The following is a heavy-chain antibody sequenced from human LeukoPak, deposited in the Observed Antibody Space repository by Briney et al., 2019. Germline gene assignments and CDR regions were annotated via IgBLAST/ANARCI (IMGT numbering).Heavy chain of an antibody. CDR2: ISGSGGCT. J-gene: IGHJ4*02. D-gene: IGHD2-15*01. Sequence: GGSLRLSCAASGFTFSSYAMSWVRQPPGRGREWVSDISGSGGCTYHADSVKGRFTISRDNSKNTLYLQMNSLRAEDTAVYYCARRWYYFDYWGQGTLVTVSS. V-gene: IGHV3-23*01. CDR3: ARRWYYFDY. CDR1: GFTFSSYA.